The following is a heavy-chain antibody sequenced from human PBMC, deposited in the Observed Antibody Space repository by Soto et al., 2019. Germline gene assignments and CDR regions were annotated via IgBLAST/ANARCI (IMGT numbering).Heavy chain of an antibody. J-gene: IGHJ4*02. V-gene: IGHV1-2*02. CDR2: INPNNGAT. Sequence: ASVKVSCKSSGYTFTGYYIHWVRQAPGQGLEWMGWINPNNGATRYAQKFQDRVSMTRDTSISTAYMELSTLIYDDTAVYYCARSHPLVTGGRIDYWGQGTLVTVSS. D-gene: IGHD1-26*01. CDR1: GYTFTGYY. CDR3: ARSHPLVTGGRIDY.